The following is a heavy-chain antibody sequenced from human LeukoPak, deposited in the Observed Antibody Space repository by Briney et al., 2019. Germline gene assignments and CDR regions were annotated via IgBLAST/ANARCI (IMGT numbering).Heavy chain of an antibody. D-gene: IGHD5-18*01. CDR2: ILYTGNT. CDR1: GGSIKSDDYY. Sequence: SETLSLTCIVSGGSIKSDDYYWGWIRQPPGKGLEWIGNILYTGNTFYNPSLQSRATLSVDTSKNQFSLRLRSVTAADTAVYYCARHAALDTKRGWNNHNWFDPWGQGTLVTVSS. V-gene: IGHV4-39*01. CDR3: ARHAALDTKRGWNNHNWFDP. J-gene: IGHJ5*02.